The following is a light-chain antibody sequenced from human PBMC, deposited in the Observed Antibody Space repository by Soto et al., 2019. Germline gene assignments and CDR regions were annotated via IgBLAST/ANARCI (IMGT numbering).Light chain of an antibody. J-gene: IGKJ3*01. CDR2: GAS. Sequence: IQMTQSPSSLSASVGDRVTITWRASQGIRNDLNWYQQKLGKAPQLLIYGASTLQSGVPSRFSGSGSGIVFTLTIRSLQPEDFATYYCLQDYNYPRTFGPGTKVDIK. V-gene: IGKV1-6*01. CDR1: QGIRND. CDR3: LQDYNYPRT.